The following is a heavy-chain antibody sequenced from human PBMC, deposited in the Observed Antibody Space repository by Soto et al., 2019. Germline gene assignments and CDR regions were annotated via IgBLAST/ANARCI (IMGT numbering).Heavy chain of an antibody. CDR2: IYYSGST. J-gene: IGHJ6*02. CDR3: ARDERYSSGWYNYYYGMDV. D-gene: IGHD6-19*01. V-gene: IGHV4-61*01. Sequence: NPSETLSLTCTVSGGSVSSGSYYWSWIRQPPGKGLEWIGYIYYSGSTNYNPSLKSRVTISVDTSKNQFSLKLSSVTAADTAVYYCARDERYSSGWYNYYYGMDVWGQGTTVTVSS. CDR1: GGSVSSGSYY.